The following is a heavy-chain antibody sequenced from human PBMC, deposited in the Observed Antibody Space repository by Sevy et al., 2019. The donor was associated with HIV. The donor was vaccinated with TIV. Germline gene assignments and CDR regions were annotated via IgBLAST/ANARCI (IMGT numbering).Heavy chain of an antibody. CDR1: GFTFSSYA. CDR2: ISYDGSNK. D-gene: IGHD5-12*01. CDR3: ARDSGYDFYYYYGMDV. V-gene: IGHV3-30*04. Sequence: GGSLRLSCAASGFTFSSYAMHWVRQAPGKGLEWVAVISYDGSNKYYADSVKGRFTISRENSKNTLFLQMNSLRAEDTAVYYCARDSGYDFYYYYGMDVWGQGTTVTVSS. J-gene: IGHJ6*02.